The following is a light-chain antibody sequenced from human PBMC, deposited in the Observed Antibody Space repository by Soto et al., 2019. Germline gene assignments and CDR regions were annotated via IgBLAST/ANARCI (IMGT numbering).Light chain of an antibody. CDR1: QSVSSNY. Sequence: EIVLTQSPGTLSLSPGERATLSCRASQSVSSNYLAWYQQKPGQAPRLLIYGASSRATGIPDRFIGSGSGTDFTPTISSLEPEDFAVYYCQQYGGTPRVTFGGGTKVEIK. J-gene: IGKJ4*01. CDR3: QQYGGTPRVT. V-gene: IGKV3-20*01. CDR2: GAS.